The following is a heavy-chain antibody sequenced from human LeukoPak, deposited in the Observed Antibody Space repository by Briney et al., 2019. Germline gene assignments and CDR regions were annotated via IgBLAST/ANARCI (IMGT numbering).Heavy chain of an antibody. CDR2: VYYTGST. V-gene: IGHV4-59*01. CDR3: ARISSSNWYNERGAFDV. CDR1: GGSISSYY. J-gene: IGHJ3*01. Sequence: SETLSLTCTVSGGSISSYYWSWVRQPPGKGLEWMGFVYYTGSTNYSPSLKSRVTISVDTSKNQFSLKLRSVTAADTAVYYCARISSSNWYNERGAFDVWGQGTMVTVSS. D-gene: IGHD6-13*01.